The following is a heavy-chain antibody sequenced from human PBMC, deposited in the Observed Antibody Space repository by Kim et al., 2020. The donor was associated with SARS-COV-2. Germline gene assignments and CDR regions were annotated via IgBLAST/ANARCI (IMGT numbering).Heavy chain of an antibody. D-gene: IGHD1-26*01. J-gene: IGHJ4*02. CDR3: VKPHRMGHVGLDY. V-gene: IGHV3-64D*09. Sequence: YADSVKGRFTISRDNSKITLYLQMSSLRAEDTAVYYCVKPHRMGHVGLDYWGQGTLVTVSS.